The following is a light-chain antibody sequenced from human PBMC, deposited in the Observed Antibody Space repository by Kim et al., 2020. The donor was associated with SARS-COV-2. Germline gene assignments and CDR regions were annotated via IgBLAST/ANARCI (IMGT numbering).Light chain of an antibody. Sequence: PGARATLSCRAGHSVSSIYLAWYQQKPGQAPRLLIYGASSRATGIPDRFSGSGSGTDFTLTISRLEPEDFAVYYCQQYGSSRWTFGQGTKVDIK. V-gene: IGKV3-20*01. CDR3: QQYGSSRWT. CDR1: HSVSSIY. CDR2: GAS. J-gene: IGKJ1*01.